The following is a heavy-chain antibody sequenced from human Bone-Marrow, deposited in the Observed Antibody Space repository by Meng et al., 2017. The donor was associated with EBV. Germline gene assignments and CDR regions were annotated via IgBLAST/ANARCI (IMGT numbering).Heavy chain of an antibody. D-gene: IGHD3-3*01. Sequence: QIPVQQSVSPPVTPPHTPTLTLAFSGFPLSTTAGSVGWLRTPPGKTLEWHELIDWDDDRRYSPTLKSKPTISKDTFKNQVVLKMTNMDRVDTATYYCAHTPGGYSDFWSGAIDSWGQGTLVTVSS. J-gene: IGHJ4*02. CDR2: IDWDDDR. V-gene: IGHV2-5*02. CDR3: AHTPGGYSDFWSGAIDS. CDR1: GFPLSTTAGS.